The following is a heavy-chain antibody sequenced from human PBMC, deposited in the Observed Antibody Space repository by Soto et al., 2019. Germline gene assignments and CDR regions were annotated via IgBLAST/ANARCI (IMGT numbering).Heavy chain of an antibody. Sequence: PGGSLRLSCAASGFTFSSYAMHWVRQAPGKGLEWVAVISYDGSNKYYADSVKGRFTISRDNSKNTLYLQMNSLRAEDTAVYYCARDRQQPLLSYYYGMDVWGQGTTVTVSS. CDR3: ARDRQQPLLSYYYGMDV. CDR2: ISYDGSNK. CDR1: GFTFSSYA. J-gene: IGHJ6*02. D-gene: IGHD6-13*01. V-gene: IGHV3-30-3*01.